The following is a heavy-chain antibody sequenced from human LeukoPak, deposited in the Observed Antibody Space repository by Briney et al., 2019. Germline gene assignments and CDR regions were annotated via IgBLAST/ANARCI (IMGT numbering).Heavy chain of an antibody. Sequence: PGGSLRLSCAASRFTFSSYWMHWVRQAPGKGLVWVSRINSDGSSTSYADSVKGRFTISRDNAENTLYLQMNSLRAEDTAVYYCATRYCSGGSCPWGQGTLVTVSS. V-gene: IGHV3-74*01. CDR2: INSDGSST. CDR3: ATRYCSGGSCP. D-gene: IGHD2-15*01. CDR1: RFTFSSYW. J-gene: IGHJ5*02.